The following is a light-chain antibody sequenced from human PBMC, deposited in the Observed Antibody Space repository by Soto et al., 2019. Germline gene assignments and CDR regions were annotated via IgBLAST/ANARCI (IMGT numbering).Light chain of an antibody. Sequence: QSALTQPASVSGSPGQSITISCTGASTDIGYYDLVSWYQQHPGKAPKLMIYEDSKWPSGVSNRFSGSKSGNTASLTISGLQAEDEADYYCCSYARSSTYVFGTGTKLTVL. CDR3: CSYARSSTYV. J-gene: IGLJ1*01. V-gene: IGLV2-23*01. CDR2: EDS. CDR1: STDIGYYDL.